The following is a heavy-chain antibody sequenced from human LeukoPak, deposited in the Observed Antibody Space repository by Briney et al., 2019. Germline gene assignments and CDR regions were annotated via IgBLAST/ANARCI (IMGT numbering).Heavy chain of an antibody. CDR1: GFTVSRND. V-gene: IGHV3-66*01. Sequence: GGSLRLSCAASGFTVSRNDMSWVRQAPGKGLEWVSVIYSGGSSSYADSVKGRFSISRDKSKNTIFLQMNSLRAEDMAVYYCARGGDPVYFDDWGQGTLVTVSS. CDR3: ARGGDPVYFDD. CDR2: IYSGGSS. J-gene: IGHJ4*02. D-gene: IGHD3-10*01.